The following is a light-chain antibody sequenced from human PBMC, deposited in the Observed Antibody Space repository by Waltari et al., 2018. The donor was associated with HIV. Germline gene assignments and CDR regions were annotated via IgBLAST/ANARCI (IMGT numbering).Light chain of an antibody. CDR1: ELGDKY. Sequence: SYEVTQPPSVAVSPGQTASIPCSGYELGDKYTCWYQQKPGQSPLLVIYQDNKRPSGTPERFSGSSSGHTATLTISGTLPMDEADYYCQAWGSTTSGVFGRGTKLTVL. CDR3: QAWGSTTSGV. J-gene: IGLJ2*01. CDR2: QDN. V-gene: IGLV3-1*01.